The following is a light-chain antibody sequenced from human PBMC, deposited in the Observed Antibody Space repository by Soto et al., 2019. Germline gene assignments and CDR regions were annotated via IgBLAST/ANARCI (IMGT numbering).Light chain of an antibody. V-gene: IGLV1-44*01. Sequence: QTVVTQPPSESGTPGQRVTISCSGSSSNIGSNLVNWYQHFPGTAPKLLIYSNNQRPSGVPDRFSGSRSGTSASLAISGLQSEDEADYYCASWDDSLNGQVFGGGTKLTVL. CDR3: ASWDDSLNGQV. J-gene: IGLJ2*01. CDR1: SSNIGSNL. CDR2: SNN.